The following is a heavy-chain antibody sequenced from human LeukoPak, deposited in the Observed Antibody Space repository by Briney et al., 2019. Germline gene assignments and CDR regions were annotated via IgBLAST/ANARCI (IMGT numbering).Heavy chain of an antibody. CDR2: INPNSGGT. D-gene: IGHD5-18*01. CDR3: ARGGYSYGMPYYFDY. V-gene: IGHV1-2*02. CDR1: GYTFTGYY. Sequence: ASVTVSYKASGYTFTGYYMHWVRQAPGQGLEWMGWINPNSGGTNYAQKFQGRVTMTRDTSISTAYMELSRLRSDDTAVYYCARGGYSYGMPYYFDYWGQGTLVTVSS. J-gene: IGHJ4*02.